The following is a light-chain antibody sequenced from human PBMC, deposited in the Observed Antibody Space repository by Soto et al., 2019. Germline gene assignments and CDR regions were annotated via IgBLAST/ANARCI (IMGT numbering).Light chain of an antibody. CDR2: LEGSGSY. V-gene: IGLV4-60*02. CDR3: ETWDSNTRV. J-gene: IGLJ2*01. Sequence: QPVLTQSSSASASLGSSVKLTCTLSSGHSSYIIAWHQQQPGKAPRYLMKLEGSGSYNKGSGVPDRFSGSSSGADRYLTISNLQIEDEADYYCETWDSNTRVFGGGTK. CDR1: SGHSSYI.